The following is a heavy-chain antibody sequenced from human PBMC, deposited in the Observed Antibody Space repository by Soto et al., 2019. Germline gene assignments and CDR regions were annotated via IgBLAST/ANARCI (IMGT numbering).Heavy chain of an antibody. Sequence: QVQLVQSGAEVKKPGASVKVSCKASGYTFTSYDISWVRQAPGQGLEWMGGIIPIFGTANYAQKFQGRVTITADESTSTAYMELSSLRSEDTAVYYCASRGEYSSPPMDVWGQGTTVTVSS. CDR3: ASRGEYSSPPMDV. J-gene: IGHJ6*02. V-gene: IGHV1-69*01. CDR2: IIPIFGTA. CDR1: GYTFTSYD. D-gene: IGHD6-6*01.